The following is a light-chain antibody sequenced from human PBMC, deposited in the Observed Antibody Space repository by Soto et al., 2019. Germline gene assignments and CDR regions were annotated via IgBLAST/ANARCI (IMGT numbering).Light chain of an antibody. CDR2: DAS. CDR3: QHYNGWPPET. J-gene: IGKJ1*01. Sequence: EIAMTQSPATLSVSPGERAALSCRASQSVSTKLAWYQQTPGQAPRLLIYDASTRAPGIPARFSGSGSGTEFTLTISSLQSEDFAVYYCQHYNGWPPETFGQGTKLDIK. V-gene: IGKV3-15*01. CDR1: QSVSTK.